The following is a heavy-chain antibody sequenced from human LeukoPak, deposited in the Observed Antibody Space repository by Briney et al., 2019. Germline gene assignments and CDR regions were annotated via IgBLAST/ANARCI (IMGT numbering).Heavy chain of an antibody. J-gene: IGHJ3*02. CDR2: INPNSGGT. CDR3: ARDLRAYYDSSGYDAFDI. V-gene: IGHV1-2*02. CDR1: GYTFTSYA. D-gene: IGHD3-22*01. Sequence: ASVKVSCKASGYTFTSYAMNWVRQAPGQGLEWMGWINPNSGGTNYAQKFQGRVTMTRDTSISTAYMELSRLRSDDTAVYYCARDLRAYYDSSGYDAFDIWGQGTMVTVSS.